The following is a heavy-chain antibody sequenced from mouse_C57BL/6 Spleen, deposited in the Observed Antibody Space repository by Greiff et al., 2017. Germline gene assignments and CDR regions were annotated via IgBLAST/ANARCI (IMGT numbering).Heavy chain of an antibody. CDR1: GYTFTSYW. CDR3: ARPPNYDYDGWFAY. CDR2: IDPSDSET. J-gene: IGHJ3*01. D-gene: IGHD2-4*01. Sequence: QVQLQQPGAELVRPGSSVKLSCKASGYTFTSYWMHWVKQRPIQGLEWIGNIDPSDSETHYNQKFKDKATLTVDKSSSTAYMQLSSLTSEDSAVYYCARPPNYDYDGWFAYWGQGTLVTVSA. V-gene: IGHV1-52*01.